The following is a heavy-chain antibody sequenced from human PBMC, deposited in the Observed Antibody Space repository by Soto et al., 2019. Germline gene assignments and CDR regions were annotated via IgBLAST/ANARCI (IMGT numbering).Heavy chain of an antibody. CDR1: GYSFTSYW. Sequence: GESLKISCKGSGYSFTSYWIGWVRQMPGKGLEWMGIIYPGDSDTRYSPSFQGQVTIPADKSISTAYLQWSSLKASDTAMYYCARGRSRYCSSTSCYVYYYYGMDVWGQGTTVTVSS. V-gene: IGHV5-51*01. CDR3: ARGRSRYCSSTSCYVYYYYGMDV. CDR2: IYPGDSDT. D-gene: IGHD2-2*01. J-gene: IGHJ6*02.